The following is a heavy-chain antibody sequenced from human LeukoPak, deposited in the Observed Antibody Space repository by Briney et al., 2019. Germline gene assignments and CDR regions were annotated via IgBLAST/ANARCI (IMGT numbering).Heavy chain of an antibody. D-gene: IGHD2-21*01. Sequence: PSETLSLTCTVSGGSISSYYWSWIRQPPGKGLEWIGYIYYSGSTNYNPSLKSRVTISVDTSKNQFSLKLSSVTAADTAVYYCARRGIEDGMDVWGQGTTVTVSS. CDR1: GGSISSYY. CDR2: IYYSGST. V-gene: IGHV4-59*12. J-gene: IGHJ6*02. CDR3: ARRGIEDGMDV.